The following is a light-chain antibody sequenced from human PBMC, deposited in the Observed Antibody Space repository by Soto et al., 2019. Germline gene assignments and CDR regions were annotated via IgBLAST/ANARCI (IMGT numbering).Light chain of an antibody. CDR3: QQRNIWPPVT. CDR1: PSVTNY. J-gene: IGKJ5*01. CDR2: GAF. V-gene: IGKV3-11*01. Sequence: PGERATLSCRASPSVTNYLAWYQQKPGQAPRLLIYGAFNRATGIPARFSGSGSETDFTLTISSLEPEDFAVYYCQQRNIWPPVTFGQGPRL.